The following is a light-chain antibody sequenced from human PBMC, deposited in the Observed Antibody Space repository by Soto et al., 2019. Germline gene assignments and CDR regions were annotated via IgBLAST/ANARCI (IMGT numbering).Light chain of an antibody. V-gene: IGKV3-15*01. CDR2: GAS. Sequence: IVVTQSPSTLSVYPGERATLSCRASQSVSSNLAWYQQKPGQAPRLLIYGASTRATGIPARFSGSGSGTEFTLTISSLQSEDFAVYYCQQYNKWPPITFGQGTRLEIK. CDR3: QQYNKWPPIT. J-gene: IGKJ5*01. CDR1: QSVSSN.